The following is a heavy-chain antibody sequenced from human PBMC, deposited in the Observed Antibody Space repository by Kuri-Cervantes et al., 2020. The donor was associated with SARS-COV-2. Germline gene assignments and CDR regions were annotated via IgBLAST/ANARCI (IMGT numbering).Heavy chain of an antibody. CDR2: ISSSSSTI. Sequence: GGSLRLSCSASGFTFSSYSMNWVRQAPGKGLEWVLYISSSSSTIYYADSVKGRFTISRDNAKNSLYLQMNSLRDEDTAVYYCARGFHYDFWSGYLYYFDYWGQGTLVTVSS. CDR3: ARGFHYDFWSGYLYYFDY. V-gene: IGHV3-48*02. D-gene: IGHD3-3*01. CDR1: GFTFSSYS. J-gene: IGHJ4*02.